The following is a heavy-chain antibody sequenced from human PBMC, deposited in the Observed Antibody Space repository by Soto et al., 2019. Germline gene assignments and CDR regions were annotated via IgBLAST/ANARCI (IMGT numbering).Heavy chain of an antibody. CDR2: IYYSGST. V-gene: IGHV4-59*01. CDR3: ARGAYYYYGMDV. J-gene: IGHJ6*02. CDR1: GVSISSYY. Sequence: SETLSLTCTVSGVSISSYYWSWIRQPPGKGLEWIGYIYYSGSTNYNPSLKSRVTISVDTSKNQFSLKLSSVTAADTAVYYCARGAYYYYGMDVWGQGTTVTLSS.